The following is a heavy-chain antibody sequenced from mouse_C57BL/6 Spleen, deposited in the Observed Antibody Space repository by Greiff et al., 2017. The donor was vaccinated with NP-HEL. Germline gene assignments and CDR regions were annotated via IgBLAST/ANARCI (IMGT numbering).Heavy chain of an antibody. V-gene: IGHV5-6*01. D-gene: IGHD2-3*01. CDR1: GFTFSSYG. J-gene: IGHJ2*01. Sequence: EVKLMESGGDLVKPGGSLKLSCAASGFTFSSYGMSWVRPTPDKRLEWVATISSGGSYTYYPDSVQGRFTISRDNAKNTLYLQMSSLKSEDTAMYYCARDGYLDYWGQGTTLTVSS. CDR2: ISSGGSYT. CDR3: ARDGYLDY.